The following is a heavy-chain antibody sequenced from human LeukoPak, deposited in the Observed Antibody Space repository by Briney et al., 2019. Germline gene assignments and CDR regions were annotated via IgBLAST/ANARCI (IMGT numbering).Heavy chain of an antibody. V-gene: IGHV3-21*01. CDR1: GFTFSSYS. D-gene: IGHD2-15*01. Sequence: SGGSLRLSCAASGFTFSSYSMTWVRQAPAKGLEWVSSISSSGSYIYYADSVKGRFTISRDNAKNSLYLQMNSLRAEDTAVYYCARDRGQVVAATSAFDYWGQGTLVTVSS. J-gene: IGHJ4*02. CDR2: ISSSGSYI. CDR3: ARDRGQVVAATSAFDY.